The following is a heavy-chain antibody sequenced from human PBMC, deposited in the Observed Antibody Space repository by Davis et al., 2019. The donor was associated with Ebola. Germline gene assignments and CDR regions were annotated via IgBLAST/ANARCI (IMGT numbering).Heavy chain of an antibody. CDR2: IYPGDSDT. CDR1: GYSFTSYW. D-gene: IGHD5-24*01. CDR3: ARGGKDGYNYGYYYYYGMDV. V-gene: IGHV5-51*01. Sequence: GESLKISCKGSGYSFTSYWIGWVRQMPGKGLEWMGIIYPGDSDTRYSPSFQGQVTISADKSISTAYLQWSSLKASDTAMYYCARGGKDGYNYGYYYYYGMDVWGQGTTVTVSS. J-gene: IGHJ6*02.